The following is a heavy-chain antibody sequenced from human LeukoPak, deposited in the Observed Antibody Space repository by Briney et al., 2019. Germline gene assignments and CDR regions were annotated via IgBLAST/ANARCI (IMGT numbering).Heavy chain of an antibody. D-gene: IGHD5-18*01. CDR1: GYALTELS. CDR2: FDPEDGET. J-gene: IGHJ4*02. Sequence: GASVKVSCKVSGYALTELSMHWVRQAPGKGLEWMGGFDPEDGETIYAQKFQGRVTMTEDTSTDTAYMELSSLRSEDTAVYYCARGGYSYGRSDYWGQGTLVTVSS. CDR3: ARGGYSYGRSDY. V-gene: IGHV1-24*01.